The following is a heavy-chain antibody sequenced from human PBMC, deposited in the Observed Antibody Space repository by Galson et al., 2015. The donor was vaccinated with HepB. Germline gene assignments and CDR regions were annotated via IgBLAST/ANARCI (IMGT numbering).Heavy chain of an antibody. J-gene: IGHJ4*02. CDR1: GFKFSIYG. Sequence: SLRLSCAASGFKFSIYGMEWVRQAPGKGLEWVAGIWYDGSNKKYADSVKGRFTISRDNSQNTLYLQMNSLRVEETAVYYCARGPMGKTRAPLDYWDQGTLVTVSS. V-gene: IGHV3-33*08. D-gene: IGHD4-23*01. CDR2: IWYDGSNK. CDR3: ARGPMGKTRAPLDY.